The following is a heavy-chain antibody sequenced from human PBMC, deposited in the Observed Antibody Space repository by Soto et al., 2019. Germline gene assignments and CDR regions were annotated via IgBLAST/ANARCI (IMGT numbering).Heavy chain of an antibody. CDR2: ISAYNGNT. D-gene: IGHD3-3*01. Sequence: ASVKVSCKASGYTFTSYCISWVRQAPGQGLEWMGWISAYNGNTNYAQKLQGRVTMTTDTSTSTAYMELRSLRSDDTAVYYCARTIFGVVIYYYYMVVWGKGTTVTVSS. CDR1: GYTFTSYC. V-gene: IGHV1-18*01. J-gene: IGHJ6*03. CDR3: ARTIFGVVIYYYYMVV.